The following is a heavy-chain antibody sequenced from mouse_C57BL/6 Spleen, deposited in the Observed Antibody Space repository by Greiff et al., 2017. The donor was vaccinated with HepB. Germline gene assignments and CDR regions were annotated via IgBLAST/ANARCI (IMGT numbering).Heavy chain of an antibody. J-gene: IGHJ3*01. CDR1: GYSFTGYY. D-gene: IGHD4-1*01. CDR3: ASPGTWFAY. V-gene: IGHV1-42*01. CDR2: INPSTGGT. Sequence: VQLKQSGPELVKPGASVKISCKASGYSFTGYYMNWVKQSPEKSLEWIGEINPSTGGTTYNQKFKAKATLTVDKSSSTAYMQLKSLTSEDSAVYYCASPGTWFAYWGQGTLVTVSA.